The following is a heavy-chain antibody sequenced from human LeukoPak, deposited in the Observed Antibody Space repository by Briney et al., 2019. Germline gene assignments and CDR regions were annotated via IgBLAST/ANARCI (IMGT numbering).Heavy chain of an antibody. Sequence: SEPLSLTFTVSGGSISSYYWSWIRPPPGKGLEWIGYIYYSGSTNYNPSLKSRVTISVDTSKNQFSLKLSSVTAADTAVYYCARLVVGSRFDLWGQGTLVTVSS. V-gene: IGHV4-59*01. CDR1: GGSISSYY. D-gene: IGHD1-26*01. CDR2: IYYSGST. J-gene: IGHJ5*02. CDR3: ARLVVGSRFDL.